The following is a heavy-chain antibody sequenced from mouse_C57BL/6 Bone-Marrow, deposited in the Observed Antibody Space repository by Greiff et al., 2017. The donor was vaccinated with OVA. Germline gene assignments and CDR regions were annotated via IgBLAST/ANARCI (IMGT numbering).Heavy chain of an antibody. Sequence: QVQLKESGAELARPGASVKLSCKASGYTFTSYGISWVKQSTGQGLEWIGEIYPRSGNTYYTAKFKGKATLTADTSSSTAYMELRSLTSEDSAVYFCAREGYSNPLAYWGQGTLVTVSA. V-gene: IGHV1-81*01. CDR3: AREGYSNPLAY. CDR2: IYPRSGNT. D-gene: IGHD2-5*01. CDR1: GYTFTSYG. J-gene: IGHJ3*01.